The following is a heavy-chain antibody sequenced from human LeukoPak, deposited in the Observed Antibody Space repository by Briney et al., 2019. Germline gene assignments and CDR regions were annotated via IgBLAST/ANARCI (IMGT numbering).Heavy chain of an antibody. Sequence: PSQSLSLTCTVSGGSISSYYSSWIRQPPRKRLEWIGYIYNSGSTNYNPSLNSRVTISVDTAKNQFSLKLSSVTAADTAVYYCARGRTRGVLDYWGQGTLVTVSS. J-gene: IGHJ4*02. V-gene: IGHV4-59*12. CDR1: GGSISSYY. D-gene: IGHD3-10*01. CDR2: IYNSGST. CDR3: ARGRTRGVLDY.